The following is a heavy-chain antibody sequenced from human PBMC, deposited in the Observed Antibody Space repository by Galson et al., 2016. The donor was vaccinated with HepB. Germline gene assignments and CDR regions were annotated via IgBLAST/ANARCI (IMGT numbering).Heavy chain of an antibody. J-gene: IGHJ4*02. D-gene: IGHD5-18*01. CDR2: ITYDGNSQ. V-gene: IGHV3-30*03. Sequence: SLRLSCAASGFSFSSLGMNWVRQAPAKGLEWLAYITYDGNSQLYVDSVKGRFTISRDNSKNTLFLQMNSLRAEDTAVYYCARDRAMLTGFDYWGQGTLVTVSS. CDR3: ARDRAMLTGFDY. CDR1: GFSFSSLG.